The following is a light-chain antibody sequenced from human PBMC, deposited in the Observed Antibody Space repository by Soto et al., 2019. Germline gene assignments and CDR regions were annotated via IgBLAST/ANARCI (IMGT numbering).Light chain of an antibody. J-gene: IGKJ4*01. CDR2: DAS. V-gene: IGKV3-11*01. CDR3: QQRSNWPPLT. Sequence: EIVMTQSPVTLSVSPGEIATLSCRASQSVSSNLAWYQQKPGQAPRLLIYDASNRATGIPARFSGSGSGTDFTLTISSLEPEDFAVYYCQQRSNWPPLTFGGGTKVDIK. CDR1: QSVSSN.